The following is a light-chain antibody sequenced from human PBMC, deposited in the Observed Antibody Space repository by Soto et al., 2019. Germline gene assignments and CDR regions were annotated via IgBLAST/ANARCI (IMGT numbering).Light chain of an antibody. CDR1: EDIGHF. CDR2: ATS. J-gene: IGKJ1*01. V-gene: IGKV1-27*01. CDR3: LKYNKDAPGA. Sequence: DIQMAQSQSSLSASVGDTVALTCRASEDIGHFLAWYQQRPGTVPKLLIYATSRLQPGVPSRFSGSGSGTDFTLTINTLQPEDVATYFCLKYNKDAPGAFGQGTKVDIK.